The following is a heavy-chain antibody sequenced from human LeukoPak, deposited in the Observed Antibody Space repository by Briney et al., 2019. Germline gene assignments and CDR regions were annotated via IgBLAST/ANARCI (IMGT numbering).Heavy chain of an antibody. J-gene: IGHJ4*02. V-gene: IGHV3-30*03. D-gene: IGHD2-2*01. CDR3: AREAAALRAHFDY. CDR2: ISYDGSNK. Sequence: GRSLRLSCAASGFTFSTYGMHWVRQAPGKGLEWVAVISYDGSNKYYADSVKGRFTISRDNAKNSLYLQMNSLRAEDTAVYYCAREAAALRAHFDYWGQGTLVTVSS. CDR1: GFTFSTYG.